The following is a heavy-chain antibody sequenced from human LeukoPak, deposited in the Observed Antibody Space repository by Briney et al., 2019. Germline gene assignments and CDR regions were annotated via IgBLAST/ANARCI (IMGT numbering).Heavy chain of an antibody. Sequence: GRSLRLSCAASGFTLSTNGMHWVRQAPGKGLEWVAVISYDGSNKYYADSVKGRFTISRDNSKNTLYLQMNSLRAEDTAVYYCAKDGIDCSGGSCYSGSFDYWGQGTLVTVSS. J-gene: IGHJ4*02. CDR3: AKDGIDCSGGSCYSGSFDY. V-gene: IGHV3-30*18. CDR2: ISYDGSNK. D-gene: IGHD2-15*01. CDR1: GFTLSTNG.